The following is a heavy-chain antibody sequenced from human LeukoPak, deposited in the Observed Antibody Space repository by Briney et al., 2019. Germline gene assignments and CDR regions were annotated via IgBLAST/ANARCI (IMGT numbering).Heavy chain of an antibody. Sequence: ASVKVSCKASGYTFTGYYMHWVRQAPGQGLEWMGWINPNSGGTNYAQKFQGRVTMTRDTSISTAYMELSRLRSDDTAVYYCARGRLVYDFWSGYYWFDPWGQGTLATVSS. CDR2: INPNSGGT. D-gene: IGHD3-3*01. CDR3: ARGRLVYDFWSGYYWFDP. V-gene: IGHV1-2*02. J-gene: IGHJ5*02. CDR1: GYTFTGYY.